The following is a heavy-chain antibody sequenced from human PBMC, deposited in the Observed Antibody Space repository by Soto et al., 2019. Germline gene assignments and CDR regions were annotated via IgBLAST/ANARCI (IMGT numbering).Heavy chain of an antibody. CDR1: GFTFDDYA. CDR3: GKGLSIAAIDY. Sequence: VQLVESGGGLVQPGRSLRLSCTASGFTFDDYALHWVRQAPGKGLEWVSGITWNSDRVDYADSVKGRFTISRDNARNSLYLQMNSLRDEDTALYFCGKGLSIAAIDYWGQGTLVTVSS. CDR2: ITWNSDRV. V-gene: IGHV3-9*01. D-gene: IGHD6-13*01. J-gene: IGHJ4*02.